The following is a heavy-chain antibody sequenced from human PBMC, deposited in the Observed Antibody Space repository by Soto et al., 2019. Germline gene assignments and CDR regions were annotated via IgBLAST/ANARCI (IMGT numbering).Heavy chain of an antibody. CDR3: AIQEYGSGFDY. CDR2: IYYSGST. J-gene: IGHJ4*02. D-gene: IGHD3-10*01. Sequence: PSETLSLTCTVSGGSINSSSYYWGWIRQPPGKGLEWIGSIYYSGSTYYNPSLKSRVTISVDTSKNQFSLKLSSVTAADTAVYYCAIQEYGSGFDYWGQGTLVTVSS. CDR1: GGSINSSSYY. V-gene: IGHV4-39*01.